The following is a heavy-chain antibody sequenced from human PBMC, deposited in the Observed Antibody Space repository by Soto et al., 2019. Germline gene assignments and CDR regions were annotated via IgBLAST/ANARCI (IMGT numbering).Heavy chain of an antibody. CDR1: GFTFSSYW. V-gene: IGHV3-74*01. Sequence: EVQLVESGGGLVQPGGSLRLSCAASGFTFSSYWMHWVRQAPGKGLVWVSSISTDASSTSYADTVKGRFTISRENAKNTLYLQMNSVRAEDTAVYYCARLPNKSPQNWGQGTLVIVSP. CDR2: ISTDASST. CDR3: ARLPNKSPQN. J-gene: IGHJ1*01.